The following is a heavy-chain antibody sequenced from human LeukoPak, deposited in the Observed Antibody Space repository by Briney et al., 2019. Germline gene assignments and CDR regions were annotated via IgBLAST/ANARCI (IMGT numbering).Heavy chain of an antibody. V-gene: IGHV4-34*01. D-gene: IGHD3-3*02. Sequence: SETLSLTCAVYGGSFSGYYWSWIRQPPGKGLEWIGEINHSGSINYNPSLKSRVTISVDTSKNQFSLKLSSLTAADTAVYYCARLRRSRLAEFDYWGQGTLVTVSS. CDR3: ARLRRSRLAEFDY. CDR2: INHSGSI. CDR1: GGSFSGYY. J-gene: IGHJ4*02.